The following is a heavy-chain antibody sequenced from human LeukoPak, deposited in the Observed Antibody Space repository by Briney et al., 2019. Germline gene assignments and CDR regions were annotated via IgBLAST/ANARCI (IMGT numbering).Heavy chain of an antibody. V-gene: IGHV3-74*01. CDR3: AKGWWIQLWAFDY. D-gene: IGHD5-18*01. J-gene: IGHJ4*02. CDR2: INSDESNT. CDR1: GFTFSSYW. Sequence: GGSLRLSCAASGFTFSSYWMHWVRQAPGKGLVWVSRINSDESNTDYADSVKGRFTISRDNAKNTLYLQMNSLRAEDTAVYYCAKGWWIQLWAFDYWGQGTLVTVSS.